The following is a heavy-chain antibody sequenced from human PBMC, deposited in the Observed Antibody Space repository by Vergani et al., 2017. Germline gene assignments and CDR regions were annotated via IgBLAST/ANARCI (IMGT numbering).Heavy chain of an antibody. CDR3: AKDKLRPRDYGDYVAFDY. CDR1: GFTFSSYS. CDR2: ISSSSSTI. Sequence: EVQLVESGGGLVQPGGSLRLSCAASGFTFSSYSMNWVRQAPGKGLEWVSYISSSSSTIYYADSVKGRFTISRDNAKNSLYLQMNSLRAEDTAVYYCAKDKLRPRDYGDYVAFDYWGQGTLVTVSS. V-gene: IGHV3-48*01. D-gene: IGHD4-17*01. J-gene: IGHJ4*02.